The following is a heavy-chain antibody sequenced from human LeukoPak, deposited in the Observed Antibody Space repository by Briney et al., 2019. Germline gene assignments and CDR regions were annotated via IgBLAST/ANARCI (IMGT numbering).Heavy chain of an antibody. V-gene: IGHV3-30*02. CDR2: IWYDGSNK. CDR3: ASGSWVRGGDY. Sequence: GGSLRLSCAASGFTFSSHGMHWVRQAPGKGLEWVAFIWYDGSNKYYADSVKGRFTISRDNSKNTLYLQMNSLRAEDTAVYYCASGSWVRGGDYWGQGTLVTVSS. CDR1: GFTFSSHG. D-gene: IGHD5-12*01. J-gene: IGHJ4*02.